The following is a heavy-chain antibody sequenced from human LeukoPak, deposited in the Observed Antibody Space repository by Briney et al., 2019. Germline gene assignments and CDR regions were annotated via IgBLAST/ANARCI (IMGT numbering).Heavy chain of an antibody. CDR3: ARDGTFSPSSSSPDY. J-gene: IGHJ4*02. V-gene: IGHV3-33*01. CDR2: IWYDGSNK. D-gene: IGHD6-13*01. Sequence: GRSLRLSCAASGFIFGSYGMHWVRQAPGKGLEWVAVIWYDGSNKYYADSVKGRFTISRDNSKNTLYLQMNSLRAEDTAVYYCARDGTFSPSSSSPDYWGQGTLVTVSS. CDR1: GFIFGSYG.